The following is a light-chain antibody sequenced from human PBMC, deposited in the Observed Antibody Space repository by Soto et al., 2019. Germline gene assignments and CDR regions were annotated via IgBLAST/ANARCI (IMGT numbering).Light chain of an antibody. CDR2: DVS. J-gene: IGLJ2*01. CDR3: CSYAGIYGV. V-gene: IGLV2-11*01. CDR1: SSDVGGYNY. Sequence: QSALTQPRSVSGSPGQSVSISCTGTSSDVGGYNYVAWYHQYPGKAPKLLIYDVSKRPSGVHDRFSGSKSGNTASLTISGLQAEDEADYYCCSYAGIYGVFGGGTKLTVL.